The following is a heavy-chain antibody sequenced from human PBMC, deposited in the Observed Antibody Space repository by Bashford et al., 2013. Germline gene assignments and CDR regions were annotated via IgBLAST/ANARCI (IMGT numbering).Heavy chain of an antibody. Sequence: SVKVSCKASGGTFSSYAISWVRQAPGQGLEWMGGIIPIFGTANYAQKFQGRVTITADESTSTAYMELSSLRSEDTAVYYCARGTVTTGTSFGDYYYYYGMDVWGQGTTVTVSS. CDR1: GGTFSSYA. J-gene: IGHJ6*02. CDR2: IIPIFGTA. V-gene: IGHV1-69*13. D-gene: IGHD1-1*01. CDR3: ARGTVTTGTSFGDYYYYYGMDV.